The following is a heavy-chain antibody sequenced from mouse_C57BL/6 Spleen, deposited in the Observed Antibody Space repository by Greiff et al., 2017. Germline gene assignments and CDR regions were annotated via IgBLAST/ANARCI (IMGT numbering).Heavy chain of an antibody. D-gene: IGHD2-14*01. Sequence: DVMLVESGGGLVKPGGSLKLSCAASGFTFSSYAMSWVRQTPEKRLEWVATISDGGSYTYYPDNVKGRFTISRDNAKNNLYLQMSHLKSEDTAMYYCAREGGILYAMDYWGQGTSVTVSS. J-gene: IGHJ4*01. CDR3: AREGGILYAMDY. CDR2: ISDGGSYT. CDR1: GFTFSSYA. V-gene: IGHV5-4*01.